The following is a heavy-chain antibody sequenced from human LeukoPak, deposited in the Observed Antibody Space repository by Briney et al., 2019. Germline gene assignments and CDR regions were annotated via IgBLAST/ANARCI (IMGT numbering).Heavy chain of an antibody. CDR1: GVSISGYY. V-gene: IGHV4-59*08. D-gene: IGHD3-10*01. J-gene: IGHJ4*02. Sequence: SETLSLTCSVSGVSISGYYWSWIRQPPGKGLEWIGYVYYSGNTKYNPSLQSRVTISVDTSKNQLSLRLTSVTAADTAVYYCTRGRDYFPFWGQGTLVTVS. CDR2: VYYSGNT. CDR3: TRGRDYFPF.